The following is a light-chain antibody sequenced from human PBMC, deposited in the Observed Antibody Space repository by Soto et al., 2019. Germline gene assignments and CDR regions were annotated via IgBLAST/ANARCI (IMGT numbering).Light chain of an antibody. CDR1: SSDVGSYNL. J-gene: IGLJ1*01. CDR3: CSYAGSSTQV. V-gene: IGLV2-23*01. CDR2: EGS. Sequence: LTQPASVSGSPGQSITISCTGTSSDVGSYNLVSWYQQHPGKAPKLMIYEGSKRPSGVSNRFSGSKSGNTASLTISGLQAEDEADYYCCSYAGSSTQVFGTGTKLTVL.